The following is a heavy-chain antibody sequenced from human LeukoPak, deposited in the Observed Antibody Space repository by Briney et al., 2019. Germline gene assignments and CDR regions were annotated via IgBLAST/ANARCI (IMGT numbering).Heavy chain of an antibody. CDR3: GYTNNFYH. D-gene: IGHD3-16*02. J-gene: IGHJ4*02. CDR2: IKHDGAEK. CDR1: GLSFSGQW. V-gene: IGHV3-7*01. Sequence: PGGSLILSCVASGLSFSGQWLNWVRQAPGQGLEWVANIKHDGAEKYYVDSVKGRFTISRDDGQNSLSLHMNSVRAEDTAVYYCGYTNNFYHWGQGALVVVSA.